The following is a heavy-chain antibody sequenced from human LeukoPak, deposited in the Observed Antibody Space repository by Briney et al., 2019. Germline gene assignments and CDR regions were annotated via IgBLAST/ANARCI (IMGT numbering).Heavy chain of an antibody. CDR3: RLVTMGDY. V-gene: IGHV1-2*06. Sequence: ASVKVSCKTYGYTFTDYYMHWVRQAPGQGLEWMGRICLRSGGTNYAQTVQGRVTVTSDTSITTVYMELSRLRSDDTAVYYCRLVTMGDYWGQGTLVTVSS. CDR1: GYTFTDYY. J-gene: IGHJ4*02. CDR2: ICLRSGGT. D-gene: IGHD4-23*01.